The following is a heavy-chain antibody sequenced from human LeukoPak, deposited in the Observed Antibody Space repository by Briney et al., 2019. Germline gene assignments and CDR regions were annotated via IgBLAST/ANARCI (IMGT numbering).Heavy chain of an antibody. CDR1: GGSISSYY. V-gene: IGHV4-59*01. CDR2: IYYSGST. Sequence: SETLSLTCTVSGGSISSYYWSWIPQPPGNGLEWIGYIYYSGSTNYNPSLKSRVTISVDTSKNQFSLKLSSVTSADTAVYYCARWGSAFDPWGQGTLVTVSS. CDR3: ARWGSAFDP. D-gene: IGHD7-27*01. J-gene: IGHJ5*02.